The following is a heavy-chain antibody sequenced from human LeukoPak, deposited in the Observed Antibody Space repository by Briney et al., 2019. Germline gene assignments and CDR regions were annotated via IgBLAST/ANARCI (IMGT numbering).Heavy chain of an antibody. D-gene: IGHD2-2*01. V-gene: IGHV1-2*02. Sequence: ASVKVSCKASGYTFTGYYMHWVRQAPGQGLEWMGWIIPNSGGTNYAQKFQGRVTMTRDTSISTAYMELSRLRSDDTAVYYCARLGYCSSTSCSYWGQGTLVTVSS. CDR1: GYTFTGYY. CDR3: ARLGYCSSTSCSY. J-gene: IGHJ4*02. CDR2: IIPNSGGT.